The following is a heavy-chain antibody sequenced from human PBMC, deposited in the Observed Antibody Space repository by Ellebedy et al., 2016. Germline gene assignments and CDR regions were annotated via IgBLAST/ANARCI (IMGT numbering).Heavy chain of an antibody. CDR3: AKRYARKYDY. D-gene: IGHD2-15*01. J-gene: IGHJ4*02. CDR1: GFTFSSYG. V-gene: IGHV3-30*18. Sequence: GGSLRLSCAASGFTFSSYGMHWVRQAPGKGLEWVAVISYDGSNKYYADSVKGRFTISRDNSKNTLYLQMNSLRAEDTAVYYCAKRYARKYDYWGQGTLVTVSS. CDR2: ISYDGSNK.